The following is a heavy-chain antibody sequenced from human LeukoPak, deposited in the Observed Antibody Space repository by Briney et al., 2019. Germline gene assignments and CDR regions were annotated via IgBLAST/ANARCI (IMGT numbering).Heavy chain of an antibody. CDR3: ASISSGWYWDY. D-gene: IGHD6-19*01. J-gene: IGHJ4*02. V-gene: IGHV3-21*01. CDR1: GFTFSSYS. CDR2: ISSSSSYI. Sequence: GGSLRLSCAASGFTFSSYSMNWVRQAPGKGLEWVSSISSSSSYIYYADSVKGRFTISRNNAKNSLYLQMNSLRAEDTAVYYCASISSGWYWDYWGQGTLVTVSS.